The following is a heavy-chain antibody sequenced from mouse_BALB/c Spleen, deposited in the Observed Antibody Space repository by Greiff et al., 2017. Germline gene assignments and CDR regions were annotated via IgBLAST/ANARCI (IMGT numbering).Heavy chain of an antibody. CDR1: GYTFTSYT. Sequence: QVQLKESGAELARPGASVKMSCKASGYTFTSYTMHWVKQRPGQGLEWIGYINPSTGYTEYNQKFKDKATLTADKSSSTAYMQLSSLTSEDSAVYYCARRYDVAMDYWGQGTSVTVSS. D-gene: IGHD2-14*01. V-gene: IGHV1-4*01. CDR3: ARRYDVAMDY. J-gene: IGHJ4*01. CDR2: INPSTGYT.